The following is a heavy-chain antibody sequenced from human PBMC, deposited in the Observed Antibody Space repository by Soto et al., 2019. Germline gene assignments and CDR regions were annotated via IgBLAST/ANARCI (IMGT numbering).Heavy chain of an antibody. CDR2: IYPHDSDT. CDR1: GYNFHTYW. CDR3: ARPTDYHYGMQV. V-gene: IGHV5-51*01. J-gene: IGHJ6*02. Sequence: GESLKISCKGSGYNFHTYWIAWVRQMPGEGLECMGFIYPHDSDTRYSPSFRGQVTISADKSINSAYLQWTSLKASDTSIYFCARPTDYHYGMQVWGQGTTVTVSS. D-gene: IGHD4-17*01.